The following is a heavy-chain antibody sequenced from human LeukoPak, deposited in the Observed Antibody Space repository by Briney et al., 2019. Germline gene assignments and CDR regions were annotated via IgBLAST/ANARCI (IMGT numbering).Heavy chain of an antibody. CDR3: AKDGTTETTNYYYAMDV. D-gene: IGHD4-17*01. Sequence: GGSLRLSCIGSGFTFSSDEMNWVRQAPRKGLEWVSYISTRGSRTYYADSVKGRFTISRDDAKNSLYLQMNSLRAEDTATYYCAKDGTTETTNYYYAMDVWGQGTTVTVSS. CDR2: ISTRGSRT. V-gene: IGHV3-48*03. J-gene: IGHJ6*02. CDR1: GFTFSSDE.